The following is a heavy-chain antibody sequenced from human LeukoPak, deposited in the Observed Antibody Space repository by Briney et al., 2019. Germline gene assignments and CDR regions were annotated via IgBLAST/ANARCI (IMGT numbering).Heavy chain of an antibody. Sequence: RASVKVPCKASGYTFTSYYMHRVRQAPGQGLEWMGIINPSGGSTSYAQKFQGRVTMTRDTSTSTVYMELSSLRSEDTAVYYCASGPRNYYDSSGYKTDAEYFQHWGQGTLVTVSS. D-gene: IGHD3-22*01. CDR3: ASGPRNYYDSSGYKTDAEYFQH. CDR1: GYTFTSYY. CDR2: INPSGGST. V-gene: IGHV1-46*01. J-gene: IGHJ1*01.